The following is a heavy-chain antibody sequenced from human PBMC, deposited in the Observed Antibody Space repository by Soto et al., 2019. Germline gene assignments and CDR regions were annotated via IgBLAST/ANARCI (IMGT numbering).Heavy chain of an antibody. D-gene: IGHD3-10*02. V-gene: IGHV3-23*01. CDR2: ISSSGGST. Sequence: GKGLEWVSVISSSGGSTYYADSVKGRFTMSRDTPKNTMYLQMNSLRAEDTAVYYCAKDLQFCFFQAEDGIGDGCSVSAFLLNRSSDL. J-gene: IGHJ2*01. CDR3: AKDLQFCFFQAEDGIGDGCSVSAFLLNRSSDL.